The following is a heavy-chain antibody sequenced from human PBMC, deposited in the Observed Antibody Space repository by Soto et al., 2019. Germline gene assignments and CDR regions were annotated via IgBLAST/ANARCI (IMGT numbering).Heavy chain of an antibody. CDR3: AKSFYSNYAHRLAFAN. Sequence: EVKLLESGGGLVQPGGSLRLSCAASGFPVSGYAIHWVRQAPGKGLEGVSIISGSGSSRKYADSVKGRFTISRDTSRDTVVLRLQSLRAEDTAVYCCAKSFYSNYAHRLAFANWGQATLVTVSS. V-gene: IGHV3-23*01. J-gene: IGHJ4*02. CDR2: ISGSGSSR. CDR1: GFPVSGYA. D-gene: IGHD4-4*01.